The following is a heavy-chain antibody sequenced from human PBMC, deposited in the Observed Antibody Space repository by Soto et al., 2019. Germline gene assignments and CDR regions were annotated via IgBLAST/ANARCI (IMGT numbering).Heavy chain of an antibody. Sequence: QVQLQESGPGLVKPSETLSLTCNVSGGSVSSGSYFWSWIRQPPGKGLEWIGYIYNSGNTKYNPSLQSRVTIAADTSKNQCALKLSSVTAADTAVYYCAREGRVATFDYWGQGSRVTVSS. J-gene: IGHJ4*02. CDR3: AREGRVATFDY. CDR1: GGSVSSGSYF. V-gene: IGHV4-61*01. CDR2: IYNSGNT. D-gene: IGHD5-12*01.